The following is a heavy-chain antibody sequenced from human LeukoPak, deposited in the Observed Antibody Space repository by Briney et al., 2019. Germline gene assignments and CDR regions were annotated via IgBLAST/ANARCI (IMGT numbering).Heavy chain of an antibody. Sequence: SETLSLTCTVSGGSISSGGYYWSWIRQPPGKGLEWIGYIYHSGSTYYNPSLKSRVTISVDRSKNQFSLKLSSVTAADTAVYYCARVGYDFWSGSPFYFDYWGQGTLVTVSS. CDR1: GGSISSGGYY. J-gene: IGHJ4*02. CDR2: IYHSGST. CDR3: ARVGYDFWSGSPFYFDY. D-gene: IGHD3-3*01. V-gene: IGHV4-30-2*01.